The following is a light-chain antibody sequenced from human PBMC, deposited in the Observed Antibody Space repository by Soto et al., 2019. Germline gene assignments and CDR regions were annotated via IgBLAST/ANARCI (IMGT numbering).Light chain of an antibody. CDR3: QVWDSSDNHVV. V-gene: IGLV3-21*02. J-gene: IGLJ3*02. CDR2: DDS. CDR1: KLGSES. Sequence: SYELTQPPSVSVAPGQTVRITCGGSKLGSESVHWYRQKPGQAPVLVVYDDSDRPSGIPERFSGSNSGHTATLTINRVEAGDEADYYCQVWDSSDNHVVFGGGTKLTVL.